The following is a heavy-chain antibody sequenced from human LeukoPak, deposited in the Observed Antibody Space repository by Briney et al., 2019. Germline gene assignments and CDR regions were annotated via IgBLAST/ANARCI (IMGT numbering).Heavy chain of an antibody. J-gene: IGHJ4*02. V-gene: IGHV3-23*01. D-gene: IGHD6-19*01. CDR1: GFTFSSYA. CDR3: AKAGNQWLVRFDY. CDR2: ISGSGGST. Sequence: GGSLRLSCAASGFTFSSYAMSWVRQAPGKGLEWVSAISGSGGSTYYADSVKGRFTISRDNPKNTLYLQMNSLRAEDTAVYYCAKAGNQWLVRFDYWGQGTLVTVSS.